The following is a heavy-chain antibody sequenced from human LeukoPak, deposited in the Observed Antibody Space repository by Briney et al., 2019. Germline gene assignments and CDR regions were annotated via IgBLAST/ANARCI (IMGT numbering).Heavy chain of an antibody. J-gene: IGHJ3*02. Sequence: PGRSLRLSCAASGFTFSTYTMNWVRQTPGKGLEWVSSISSSSSYIHYADSVRGRFTISRDNAKNSLYLQMNSLRAEDTAMYYCARDWGTTGTTRDRSDAFDIWGQGTMVTVSS. D-gene: IGHD1-1*01. CDR3: ARDWGTTGTTRDRSDAFDI. V-gene: IGHV3-21*01. CDR2: ISSSSSYI. CDR1: GFTFSTYT.